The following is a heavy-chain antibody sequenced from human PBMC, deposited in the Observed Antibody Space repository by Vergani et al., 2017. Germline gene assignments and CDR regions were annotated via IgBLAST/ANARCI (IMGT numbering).Heavy chain of an antibody. Sequence: QVQLVESGGGVVQPGRSLRLSCAASGFTFSSYGMHWVRQAPGKGLEWVAVISYDGSNKYYADSVKGRFTISRDNSKNTLYLQMNSLRAEDTAVYYCAKEEIRFVVWFSNWGQGTLVTVSS. J-gene: IGHJ4*02. CDR1: GFTFSSYG. V-gene: IGHV3-30*18. CDR3: AKEEIRFVVWFSN. CDR2: ISYDGSNK. D-gene: IGHD3-3*01.